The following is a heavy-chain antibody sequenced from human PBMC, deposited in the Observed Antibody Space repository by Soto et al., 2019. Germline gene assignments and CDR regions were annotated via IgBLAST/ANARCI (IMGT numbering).Heavy chain of an antibody. J-gene: IGHJ6*02. CDR2: IVVGSGNT. V-gene: IGHV1-58*01. Sequence: PSVNFSCKSSGFTFTSSAVQWVRQARGQRLEWIGWIVVGSGNTNYAQKFQERVTITRDMSTSTAYMELSSLRSEDTAVYYCAADPDRAPYYYYCMLVWGQGTKV. CDR3: AADPDRAPYYYYCMLV. CDR1: GFTFTSSA. D-gene: IGHD3-16*02.